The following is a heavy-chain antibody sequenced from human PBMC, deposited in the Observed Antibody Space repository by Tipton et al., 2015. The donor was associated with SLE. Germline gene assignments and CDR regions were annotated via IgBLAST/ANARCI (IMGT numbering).Heavy chain of an antibody. V-gene: IGHV4-39*07. D-gene: IGHD5-12*01. Sequence: LRLSCTVSGGSISSSSYYWGWIRQPPGKGLEWIGSIYHSGSTNYNPSLKSRVTISVDTSKNQFSLKLSSVTAADTAVYYCASNVDIVATGGGGMDVWGQGTTVTVSS. CDR1: GGSISSSSYY. CDR3: ASNVDIVATGGGGMDV. CDR2: IYHSGST. J-gene: IGHJ6*02.